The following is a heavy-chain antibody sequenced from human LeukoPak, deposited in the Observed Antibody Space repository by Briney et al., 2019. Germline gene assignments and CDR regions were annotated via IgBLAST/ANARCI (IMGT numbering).Heavy chain of an antibody. CDR1: GGSISSGGYY. J-gene: IGHJ4*02. Sequence: PSQTLSLTCTVSGGSISSGGYYWSWIRQPPGKGLEWIGYIYHSGSTYYNPSLKSRVTISVDRSKNQFSLKLSSVTAADTAVYYCARRTAYSGSYFDYWGQGTLVTVSS. CDR2: IYHSGST. CDR3: ARRTAYSGSYFDY. V-gene: IGHV4-30-2*01. D-gene: IGHD1-26*01.